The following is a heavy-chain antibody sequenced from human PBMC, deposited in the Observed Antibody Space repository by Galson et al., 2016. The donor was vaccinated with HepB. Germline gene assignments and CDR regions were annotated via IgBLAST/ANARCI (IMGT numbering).Heavy chain of an antibody. Sequence: SVKVSCKASGYTFTTYGISWVRQAPGQGLEWMGWISAYNGNTNYAQKLQGRVTMTTDTSTSTAYMELRSLRSDDTAGYYWAREPRKIRYQLLGNYYYYSAMEVWGQGATVTGFS. J-gene: IGHJ6*01. V-gene: IGHV1-18*01. CDR2: ISAYNGNT. CDR3: AREPRKIRYQLLGNYYYYSAMEV. CDR1: GYTFTTYG. D-gene: IGHD2-2*01.